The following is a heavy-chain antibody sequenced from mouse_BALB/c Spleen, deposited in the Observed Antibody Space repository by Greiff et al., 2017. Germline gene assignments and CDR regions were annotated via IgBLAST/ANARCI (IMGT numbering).Heavy chain of an antibody. J-gene: IGHJ3*01. CDR1: GYAFTNYL. V-gene: IGHV1-54*01. CDR3: ARDSSGYISY. CDR2: INPGSGGT. D-gene: IGHD3-2*01. Sequence: VQLQQSGAELVRPGTSVKVSCKASGYAFTNYLIEWVKQRPGQGLEWIGVINPGSGGTNYNEKFKGKATLTADKSSSTAYMQLSSLTSDDSAVYFCARDSSGYISYWGQGTLVTVSA.